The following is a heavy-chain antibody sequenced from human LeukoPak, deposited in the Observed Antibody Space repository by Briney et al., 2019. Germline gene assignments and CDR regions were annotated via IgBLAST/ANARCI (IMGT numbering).Heavy chain of an antibody. V-gene: IGHV3-74*01. D-gene: IGHD1-26*01. CDR3: AVGANPGAFDF. Sequence: GGSLRLSCAASGFTFSSYWMHWVRQAQGKGLMWVSRINGDGSGTSYADSVKGRFTISRDNAKNSLYLQVNSLRAEDTAVYYCAVGANPGAFDFWGQGTMVTVS. CDR1: GFTFSSYW. J-gene: IGHJ3*01. CDR2: INGDGSGT.